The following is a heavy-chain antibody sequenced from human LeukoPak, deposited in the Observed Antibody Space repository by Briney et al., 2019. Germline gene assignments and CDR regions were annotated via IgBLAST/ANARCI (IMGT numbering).Heavy chain of an antibody. V-gene: IGHV3-30*18. Sequence: GGSLRLSCAASGFTFSSYGMHWVRQAPGKGLEWVAVISYDGSNKYYADSVKGRFTISRDNSKNTLYLQMNSLRAEDTAVYYCAKDWHHNKPPDYGGNSYYYYYGMDVWGQGTTVTVSS. D-gene: IGHD4-23*01. CDR2: ISYDGSNK. J-gene: IGHJ6*02. CDR3: AKDWHHNKPPDYGGNSYYYYYGMDV. CDR1: GFTFSSYG.